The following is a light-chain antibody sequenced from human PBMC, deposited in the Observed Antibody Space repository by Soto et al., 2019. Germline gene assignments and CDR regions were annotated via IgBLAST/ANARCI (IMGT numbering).Light chain of an antibody. V-gene: IGKV2D-29*02. Sequence: IVMTQTQLSLSVAPGQPASISCKSSQSLLHITGETFLFWYLQKPGQSPQLLIYEVSTRVSGVPDRFSGSGSGTDFTLEISRVETDDVGIYYCMQSTQLPPTFGQGRRLEI. CDR2: EVS. CDR1: QSLLHITGETF. CDR3: MQSTQLPPT. J-gene: IGKJ5*01.